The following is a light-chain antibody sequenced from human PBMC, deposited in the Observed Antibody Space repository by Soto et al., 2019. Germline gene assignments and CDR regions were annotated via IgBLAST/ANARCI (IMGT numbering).Light chain of an antibody. CDR2: AAS. CDR3: QKYNSAPWK. CDR1: QGISTY. Sequence: DIQMTQSPSSLTAYVGHALTVNRRASQGISTYVAWYQQKPGKVPQILISAASAVHSGVPSRFSGSGAGTDFTLTISSLQPEDAATYYCQKYNSAPWKCGQGTKVDIK. J-gene: IGKJ1*01. V-gene: IGKV1-27*01.